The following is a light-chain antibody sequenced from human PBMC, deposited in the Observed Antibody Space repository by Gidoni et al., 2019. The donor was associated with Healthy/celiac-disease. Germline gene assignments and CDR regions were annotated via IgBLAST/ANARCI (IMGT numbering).Light chain of an antibody. CDR1: QSVSSSY. Sequence: EIVMTQSPATLSLSPGERATLSCRDSQSVSSSYLSWYQQKHGQAPRLLIDGASTRATGIPARFSGSGSGTDFTLTISSLQPEDFAVYYCQQDYNLPLTFGGGTKVEIK. V-gene: IGKV3D-7*01. CDR3: QQDYNLPLT. J-gene: IGKJ4*01. CDR2: GAS.